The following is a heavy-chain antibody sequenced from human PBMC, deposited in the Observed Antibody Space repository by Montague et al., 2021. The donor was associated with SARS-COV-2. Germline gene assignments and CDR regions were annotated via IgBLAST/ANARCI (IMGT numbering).Heavy chain of an antibody. Sequence: SETLSLTCTVSGRSISTDHYWGWIRQPPGKGLEWIGSIHHSGNTYYNPSPKSRLTTSIDTSNNQFSLKLTSLTAADTAVYYCASQVAYLDYFDPWGQGTLVPVSS. CDR2: IHHSGNT. CDR3: ASQVAYLDYFDP. CDR1: GRSISTDHY. J-gene: IGHJ5*02. D-gene: IGHD4-11*01. V-gene: IGHV4-38-2*02.